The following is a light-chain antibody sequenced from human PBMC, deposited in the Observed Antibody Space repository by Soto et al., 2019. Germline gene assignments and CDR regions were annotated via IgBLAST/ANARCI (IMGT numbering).Light chain of an antibody. J-gene: IGKJ1*01. V-gene: IGKV3-15*01. Sequence: EIVMTQSPATLSVSPGERATLSCRASQSVSNNLAWYQHKPGQATRLLIYGASTRATGIPARFSGSGSGTEFTLTISSLQSEDFAVYYCQQYNNWTFGQGTKVEIK. CDR3: QQYNNWT. CDR1: QSVSNN. CDR2: GAS.